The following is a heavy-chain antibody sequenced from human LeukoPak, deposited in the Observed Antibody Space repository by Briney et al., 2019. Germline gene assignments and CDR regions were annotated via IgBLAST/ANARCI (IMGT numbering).Heavy chain of an antibody. V-gene: IGHV4-39*01. D-gene: IGHD1-20*01. CDR2: IYYSGST. CDR1: GGSISSSSYY. J-gene: IGHJ4*02. Sequence: SETLSLTCTVSGGSISSSSYYWGWIRQPPGKGLEWIGSIYYSGSTYYNPSLKSRVTISVDTSKNQFSLKLSSVPAADTAVYYCARHTYNWEWVYWGQGTLVTVSS. CDR3: ARHTYNWEWVY.